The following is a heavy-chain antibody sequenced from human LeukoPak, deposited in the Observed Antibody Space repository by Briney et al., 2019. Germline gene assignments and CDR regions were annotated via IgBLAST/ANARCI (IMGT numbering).Heavy chain of an antibody. CDR3: GGELPPFDY. CDR1: GFTFSNAW. J-gene: IGHJ4*02. CDR2: IKSKTDGGTT. Sequence: RSGGSLRLSCAASGFTFSNAWMSWVRQAPGKGLGWVGRIKSKTDGGTTDYAAPVKGRFTISRDDSKNTPYLQMNSLKTEDTAVYYCGGELPPFDYWGQGTLVTVSS. D-gene: IGHD3-10*01. V-gene: IGHV3-15*01.